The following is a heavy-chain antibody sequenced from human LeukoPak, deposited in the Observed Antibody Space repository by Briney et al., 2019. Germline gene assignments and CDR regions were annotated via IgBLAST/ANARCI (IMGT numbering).Heavy chain of an antibody. V-gene: IGHV1-2*02. D-gene: IGHD2-2*01. CDR3: AREWGYCSSTSCPPWFDP. J-gene: IGHJ5*02. Sequence: ASVKVSCKASGYTFTGYYMHWVRQAPGQGLEWMGWINPNSGGANYAQKFQGRVTMTRDTSISTAYMGLSRLRSDDTAVYYCAREWGYCSSTSCPPWFDPWGQGTLVTVSS. CDR2: INPNSGGA. CDR1: GYTFTGYY.